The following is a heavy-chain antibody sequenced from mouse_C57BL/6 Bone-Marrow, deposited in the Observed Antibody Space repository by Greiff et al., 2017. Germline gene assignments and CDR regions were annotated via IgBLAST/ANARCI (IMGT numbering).Heavy chain of an antibody. CDR2: IHPSDSDT. CDR1: GYTFTSYW. Sequence: QVQLQQPGAELVKPGASVKVSCKASGYTFTSYWMHWVKQRPGQGLEWIGRIHPSDSDTNYNQKFKGKATLTVDKSSSTSYMQLSSLTSEDSAVYYCAIRIRCYYAMDYWGQGTSVTVSS. V-gene: IGHV1-74*01. CDR3: AIRIRCYYAMDY. D-gene: IGHD1-1*01. J-gene: IGHJ4*01.